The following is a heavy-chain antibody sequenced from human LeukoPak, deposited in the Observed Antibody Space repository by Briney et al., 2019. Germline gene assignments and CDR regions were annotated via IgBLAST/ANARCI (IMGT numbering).Heavy chain of an antibody. Sequence: GGSLRLSCAASGFTLDVYAMHWVRQAPGKGLEWVSGISWNSGSIGYADSVKGRFTISRDNAKNSLYLQMNSLRAEDTALYYCAKAYYYDSLPFDYWGQGTLVTVSS. J-gene: IGHJ4*02. CDR3: AKAYYYDSLPFDY. CDR2: ISWNSGSI. CDR1: GFTLDVYA. D-gene: IGHD3-22*01. V-gene: IGHV3-9*01.